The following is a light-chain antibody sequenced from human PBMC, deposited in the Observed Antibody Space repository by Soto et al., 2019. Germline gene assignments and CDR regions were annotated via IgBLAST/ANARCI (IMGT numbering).Light chain of an antibody. Sequence: EIVMNQSPAALCVSPGERAALSCRASQSISSNLAWYQQKPGQAPRLLIYGASTRATGIPARFSGSGSGTEFTLTISGLQSEDFAVYYCQQYNKWPLTFGGGTKVDIK. CDR3: QQYNKWPLT. J-gene: IGKJ4*01. CDR1: QSISSN. CDR2: GAS. V-gene: IGKV3D-15*01.